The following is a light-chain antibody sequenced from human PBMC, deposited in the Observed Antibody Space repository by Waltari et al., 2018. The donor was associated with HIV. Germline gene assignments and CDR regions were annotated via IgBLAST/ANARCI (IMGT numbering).Light chain of an antibody. J-gene: IGLJ2*01. Sequence: QSVLTQPPSVSGAPGQRVTISCTGGSSNIGAGYDVHWYQRLPGTAPKLLIFATITRPSGVPDRFSGSSSGTSAFLAITGLQAEDEADYYCQSYDSSLTMVFGGGTKVTVL. CDR2: ATI. CDR3: QSYDSSLTMV. CDR1: SSNIGAGYD. V-gene: IGLV1-40*01.